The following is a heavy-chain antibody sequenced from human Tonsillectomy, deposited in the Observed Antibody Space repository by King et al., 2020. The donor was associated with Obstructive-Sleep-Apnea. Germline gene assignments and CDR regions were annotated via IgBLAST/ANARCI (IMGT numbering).Heavy chain of an antibody. CDR1: GFTVSSNY. CDR2: IYSGGST. CDR3: ARADYGGNQYYFDY. Sequence: VQLVESGGGLVQPGGSLRLSCAASGFTVSSNYMSWVRQAPGKGLEWVSVIYSGGSTYYADSVKDRFTISRHNSKNTLYLQMNSLRAEDTAVYYCARADYGGNQYYFDYWGQGTLVTVSS. V-gene: IGHV3-53*04. J-gene: IGHJ4*02. D-gene: IGHD4-23*01.